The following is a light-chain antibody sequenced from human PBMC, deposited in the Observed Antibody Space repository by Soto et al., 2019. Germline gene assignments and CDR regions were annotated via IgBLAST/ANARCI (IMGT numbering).Light chain of an antibody. V-gene: IGLV2-14*03. CDR1: SSDVGGFNY. CDR2: DVS. J-gene: IGLJ1*01. Sequence: QSALTQPASVSGSPGQSIAISCTGTSSDVGGFNYVSWYQQHPGKAPKFMIYDVSSRPSGVSDRFSGSKSGNTASLTISGLQAEDEADYYCSSYTTSSTYVFGTGTKLTFL. CDR3: SSYTTSSTYV.